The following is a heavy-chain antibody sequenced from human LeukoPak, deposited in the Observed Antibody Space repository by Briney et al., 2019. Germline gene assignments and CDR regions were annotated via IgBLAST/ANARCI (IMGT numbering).Heavy chain of an antibody. V-gene: IGHV3-33*01. D-gene: IGHD6-13*01. CDR1: GFTFSSYG. Sequence: GRSLRLSCAASGFTFSSYGMHWVRQAPGKGLEWVAVIWYDGSNKYYADSVKGRFTISRDNSKNTLYLQMNSLRAEDTAVYYCVRDRRSSWYFFDYWGQGTLVTVSS. J-gene: IGHJ4*02. CDR2: IWYDGSNK. CDR3: VRDRRSSWYFFDY.